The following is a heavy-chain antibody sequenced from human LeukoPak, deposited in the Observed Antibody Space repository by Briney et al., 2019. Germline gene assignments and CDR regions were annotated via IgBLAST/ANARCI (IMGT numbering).Heavy chain of an antibody. Sequence: GGSLRLSCAASGFTFSDHYMDWVRQAPGKGLDWVGRSRNRAHSYTTEYAASVKGRFTVSRADSENSLYLQMNSLNTDDTAVYYCVALIRGLGYWGRGTLVTVSS. CDR1: GFTFSDHY. CDR2: SRNRAHSYTT. V-gene: IGHV3-72*01. CDR3: VALIRGLGY. D-gene: IGHD3-10*01. J-gene: IGHJ4*02.